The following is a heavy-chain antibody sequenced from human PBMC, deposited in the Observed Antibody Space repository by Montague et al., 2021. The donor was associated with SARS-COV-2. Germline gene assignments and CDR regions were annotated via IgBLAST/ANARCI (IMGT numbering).Heavy chain of an antibody. V-gene: IGHV4-39*07. D-gene: IGHD3-9*01. CDR2: IHYSGST. CDR3: ARDGSLRFDILIGPRHNYDGFDV. J-gene: IGHJ6*02. CDR1: GGSISSSSYY. Sequence: SETLSLTCTVSGGSISSSSYYWCWIRQPPGKGLEWIGSIHYSGSTYYNPSLKSRVTISVDTSKNQSSLPLSSVTAAETAVYYCARDGSLRFDILIGPRHNYDGFDVWGQGTTVTVSS.